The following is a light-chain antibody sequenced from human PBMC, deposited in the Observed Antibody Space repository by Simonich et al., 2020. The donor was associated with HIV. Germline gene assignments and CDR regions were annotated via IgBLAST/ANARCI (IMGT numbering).Light chain of an antibody. J-gene: IGKJ1*01. Sequence: DIQMTQSPSTLSASVGDRVTIPCRASQSISSWLARYQQKPGKAPKLLIYKASSLASWVPSRFSGSGSGTEFTLTISSLQPDDFATYYCQQYNSYPWTFGQGTKVEIK. CDR3: QQYNSYPWT. CDR2: KAS. CDR1: QSISSW. V-gene: IGKV1-5*03.